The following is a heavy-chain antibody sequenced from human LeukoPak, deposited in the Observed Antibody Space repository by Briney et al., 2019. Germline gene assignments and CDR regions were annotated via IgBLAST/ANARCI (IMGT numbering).Heavy chain of an antibody. Sequence: PETLSLTCTVSGYSISSGYYWGWIRQPPGKGLEWIGSIYHSGSTYYNPSLKSRVTISVDTSKNQFSLKLSSVTAADTAVYYCARPDSSGYFGYWGQGTPVTVSS. V-gene: IGHV4-38-2*02. D-gene: IGHD3-22*01. CDR3: ARPDSSGYFGY. CDR1: GYSISSGYY. J-gene: IGHJ4*02. CDR2: IYHSGST.